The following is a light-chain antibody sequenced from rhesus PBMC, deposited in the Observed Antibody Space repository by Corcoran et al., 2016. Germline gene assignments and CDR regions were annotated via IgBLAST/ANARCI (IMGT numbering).Light chain of an antibody. CDR1: QGISNW. CDR2: RAT. Sequence: DIQMTQSPSSLSASVGDRVTITCRASQGISNWLAWYQQKPGKAPKLLIYRATNLETGVPSRFSGSGSGTDFNLTISSLQPEDIATYYCQQHDNSPYSFGQGTKVEIK. J-gene: IGKJ2*01. CDR3: QQHDNSPYS. V-gene: IGKV1-69*01.